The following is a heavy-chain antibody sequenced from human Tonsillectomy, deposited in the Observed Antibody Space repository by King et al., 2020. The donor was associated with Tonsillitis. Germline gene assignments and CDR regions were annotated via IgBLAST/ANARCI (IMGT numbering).Heavy chain of an antibody. Sequence: VQLVESGGGVVQPGGSLRVSCAASGLTFNSYGMHWVRQAPGKGLEWVAVISNDGRSTYYAASVKGRFTISRDNSKNTLYPQMNSLGAEDTAVYFCASDGAAGYDSTITTFDYWGQGTLVTVSS. V-gene: IGHV3-33*05. CDR1: GLTFNSYG. D-gene: IGHD6-13*01. CDR2: ISNDGRST. CDR3: ASDGAAGYDSTITTFDY. J-gene: IGHJ4*02.